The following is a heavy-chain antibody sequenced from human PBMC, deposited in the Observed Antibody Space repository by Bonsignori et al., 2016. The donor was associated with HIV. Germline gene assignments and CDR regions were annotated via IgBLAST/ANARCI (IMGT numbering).Heavy chain of an antibody. J-gene: IGHJ4*02. V-gene: IGHV3-11*01. CDR2: ISSSGSTI. Sequence: RQAPGKGLEWVSYISSSGSTIYYADSVKGRFTISRDNAKNSLYLQMNSLRAEDTAVYYCARASSSSPHFDYWGQGTLVTVSS. CDR3: ARASSSSPHFDY. D-gene: IGHD6-6*01.